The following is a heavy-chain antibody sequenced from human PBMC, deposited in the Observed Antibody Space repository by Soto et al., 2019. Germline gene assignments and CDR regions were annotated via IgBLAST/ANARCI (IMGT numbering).Heavy chain of an antibody. J-gene: IGHJ4*02. Sequence: QVQLVQSGAEVKKPGASVKVSCKASGYTFTSYGISWVRQAPGQGLEWMGWISAYNGNTNYAQKLQGRVTMTTDTSPSTAYMELRSRRSDDTAVYYCASVLGSSSPFFDYWGQGTLVTVSS. V-gene: IGHV1-18*01. D-gene: IGHD6-13*01. CDR3: ASVLGSSSPFFDY. CDR1: GYTFTSYG. CDR2: ISAYNGNT.